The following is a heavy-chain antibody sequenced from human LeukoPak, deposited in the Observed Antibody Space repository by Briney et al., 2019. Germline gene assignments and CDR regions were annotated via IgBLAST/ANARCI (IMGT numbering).Heavy chain of an antibody. D-gene: IGHD2-15*01. CDR1: GFTFSNAW. CDR2: IKSKGDGGTT. CDR3: TIVYCSSDKCYLDASDM. J-gene: IGHJ3*02. V-gene: IGHV3-15*01. Sequence: GGSLRLSCAASGFTFSNAWMSWVRQAPGKGLEWVGRIKSKGDGGTTDYGAPVKGRFTISRDDSKNTMYLQMNSLKTEDTAVYYCTIVYCSSDKCYLDASDMWGQGTMVTVSS.